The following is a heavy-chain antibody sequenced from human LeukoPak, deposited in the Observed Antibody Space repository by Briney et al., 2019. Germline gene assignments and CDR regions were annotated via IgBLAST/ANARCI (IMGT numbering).Heavy chain of an antibody. CDR3: ARDVVVVPAAIHYGMDV. V-gene: IGHV4-34*01. D-gene: IGHD2-2*01. CDR1: GGSFSDYF. J-gene: IGHJ6*02. CDR2: INHSGRT. Sequence: PSETLSLTCAVYGGSFSDYFWGWIRQPPGKGLEWIGEINHSGRTYYNPSLKSRVAISVDTSKNQFSLNLSSVTAADTAVYYCARDVVVVPAAIHYGMDVWGQGATVTVSS.